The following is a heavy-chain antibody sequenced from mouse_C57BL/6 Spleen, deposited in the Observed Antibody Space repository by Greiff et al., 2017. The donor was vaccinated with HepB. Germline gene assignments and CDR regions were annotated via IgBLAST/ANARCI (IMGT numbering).Heavy chain of an antibody. CDR2: ISYDGSN. D-gene: IGHD4-1*01. CDR3: ARRNWDEAY. CDR1: GYSITSGYY. Sequence: EVQVVESGPGLVKPSQSLSLTCSVTGYSITSGYYWNWIRQFPGNKLEWMGYISYDGSNNYNPSLKNRISITRDTSKNQFFLKLNSVTTEDTATYYCARRNWDEAYWGQGTLVTVSA. J-gene: IGHJ3*01. V-gene: IGHV3-6*01.